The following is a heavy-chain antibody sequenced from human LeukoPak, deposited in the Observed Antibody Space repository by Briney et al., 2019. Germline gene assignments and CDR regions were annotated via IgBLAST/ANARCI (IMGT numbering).Heavy chain of an antibody. D-gene: IGHD5-12*01. CDR1: GYIFTTYW. V-gene: IGHV5-51*01. J-gene: IGHJ4*02. CDR2: IFPSDSDT. CDR3: ARSGVSGYGWDY. Sequence: GASLKISCKGSGYIFTTYWTAWVRQLPGKGLEWMGIIFPSDSDTRYSPSFQGRVTISADKSISTAYLQWSSLKASDTAIFYCARSGVSGYGWDYWGQGTLVTVSS.